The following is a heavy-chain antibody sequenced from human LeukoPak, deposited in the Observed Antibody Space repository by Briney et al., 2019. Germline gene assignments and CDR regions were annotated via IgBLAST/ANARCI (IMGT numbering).Heavy chain of an antibody. CDR3: ARGSLARDIVVVPAAMSVDY. J-gene: IGHJ4*02. Sequence: ASVKVSCKASGYTSTSYGISWVRQAPGQGLEWMGWISAYNGNTNYAQKLQGRVTMTTDTSTSTAYMELRSLRSDDTAVYYCARGSLARDIVVVPAAMSVDYWGQGTLVTVSS. V-gene: IGHV1-18*01. D-gene: IGHD2-2*01. CDR2: ISAYNGNT. CDR1: GYTSTSYG.